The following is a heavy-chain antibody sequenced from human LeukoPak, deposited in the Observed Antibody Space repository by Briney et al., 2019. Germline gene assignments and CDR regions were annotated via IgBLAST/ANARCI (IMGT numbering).Heavy chain of an antibody. V-gene: IGHV3-23*01. Sequence: PGGSLRLSCAASGFTFSSYAMSWVRQAPGKGLEWVSAISGSGGSTYYADSVKGRFTISRDNSKNTLYLQMNSLRAEDTAVYYCANPRTPYCSGGSCYSATDCYYYGMDVWGQGTTVTVSS. D-gene: IGHD2-15*01. CDR2: ISGSGGST. CDR3: ANPRTPYCSGGSCYSATDCYYYGMDV. J-gene: IGHJ6*02. CDR1: GFTFSSYA.